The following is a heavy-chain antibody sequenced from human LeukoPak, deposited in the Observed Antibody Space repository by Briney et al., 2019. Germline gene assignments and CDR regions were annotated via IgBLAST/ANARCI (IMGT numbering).Heavy chain of an antibody. CDR3: AREEYLYYYYGMDV. J-gene: IGHJ6*02. CDR2: ISSSSGTI. CDR1: GFTFSSYS. Sequence: GGSLRLSCAASGFTFSSYSMNWVRQAPGKGLEWVSYISSSSGTIYYADSVKGRFTISRDNSKNTLYLQMNSLRAEDTAVYYCAREEYLYYYYGMDVWGQGTTVTVSS. V-gene: IGHV3-48*01. D-gene: IGHD2-2*02.